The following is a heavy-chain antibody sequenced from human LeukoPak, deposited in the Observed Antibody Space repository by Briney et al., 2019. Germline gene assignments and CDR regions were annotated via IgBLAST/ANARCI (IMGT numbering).Heavy chain of an antibody. CDR2: MNPNSGHT. CDR3: AREVSGDFALDS. V-gene: IGHV1-8*01. J-gene: IGHJ4*02. Sequence: GASVKVPCKASGYTFTTNDINWVRQAAGQGLEWMGWMNPNSGHTDYAPKFQGRITMTRNTSINTAYMELSSLTSEDTAVYLCAREVSGDFALDSWGQGTLVTVSS. CDR1: GYTFTTND.